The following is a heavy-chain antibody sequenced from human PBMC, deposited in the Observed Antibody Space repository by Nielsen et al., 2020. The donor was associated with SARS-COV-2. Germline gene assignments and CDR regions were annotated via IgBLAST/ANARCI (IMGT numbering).Heavy chain of an antibody. CDR1: GGSISSYY. J-gene: IGHJ4*02. CDR2: IYYSGST. Sequence: SETLSLTCTVSGGSISSYYWSWIRQPPGKGLEWIGYIYYSGSTNYNPSLKSRVTISVDKSKNQFSLKLSSVTAADTAVYYCARRFGAHFDYWGQGTLVTVSS. D-gene: IGHD3-16*01. V-gene: IGHV4-59*12. CDR3: ARRFGAHFDY.